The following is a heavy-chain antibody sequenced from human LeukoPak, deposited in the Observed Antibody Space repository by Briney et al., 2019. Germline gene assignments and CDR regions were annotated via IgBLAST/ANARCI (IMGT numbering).Heavy chain of an antibody. J-gene: IGHJ3*02. Sequence: ASVKVSCKASGYTFTNYYMHWGRQAPGQGLEWMGIINPSGGSTSYAQKFQGRVTMTRDTSTTTVYMELSSLRSEDTAVYSCARDRTGYYYDSSGYYFDAFDIWGQGTMVTVSS. CDR3: ARDRTGYYYDSSGYYFDAFDI. D-gene: IGHD3-22*01. V-gene: IGHV1-46*03. CDR2: INPSGGST. CDR1: GYTFTNYY.